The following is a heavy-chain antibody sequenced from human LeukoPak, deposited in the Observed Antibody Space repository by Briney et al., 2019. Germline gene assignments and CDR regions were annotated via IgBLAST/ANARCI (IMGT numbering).Heavy chain of an antibody. Sequence: ASVKVSCKVSGYTLTELSMHWVRQAPGKGLEWMGGFDPEDGETIYAQKFQGRVTMTEDTSTDTAYMELSSLRSEDTAVYYCATSDYSSGSPLRAFDIWGQGTMVTVSS. V-gene: IGHV1-24*01. D-gene: IGHD3-10*01. CDR1: GYTLTELS. CDR2: FDPEDGET. J-gene: IGHJ3*02. CDR3: ATSDYSSGSPLRAFDI.